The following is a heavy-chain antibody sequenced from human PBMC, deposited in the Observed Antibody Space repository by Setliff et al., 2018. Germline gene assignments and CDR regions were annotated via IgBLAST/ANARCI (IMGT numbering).Heavy chain of an antibody. V-gene: IGHV4-4*08. Sequence: SETLSLTCTVSGGSISSHYWSWIRQPPGKGLEWIGSIYTSGSTNYNPSLKSRVTISVDTSKNQFSLKLSSVTAADTAVYYCARVDDSSGYHDYWGQGTLVTVSS. J-gene: IGHJ4*02. CDR1: GGSISSHY. CDR2: IYTSGST. CDR3: ARVDDSSGYHDY. D-gene: IGHD3-22*01.